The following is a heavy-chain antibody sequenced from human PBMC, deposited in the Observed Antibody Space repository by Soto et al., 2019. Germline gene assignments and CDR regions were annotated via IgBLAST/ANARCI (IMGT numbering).Heavy chain of an antibody. V-gene: IGHV4-34*01. CDR3: ARGLRWLQPNGGMDV. J-gene: IGHJ6*02. CDR2: INHSGST. D-gene: IGHD5-12*01. Sequence: QVQLQQWGAGLLKPSETLSLTCAVYGGSFSGYYWSWIRQPPGKGLEWIGEINHSGSTNYNPSLKSRVTISVDMSKNEFSLKLSSVTAADTAVYYCARGLRWLQPNGGMDVWGQGTTVTVSS. CDR1: GGSFSGYY.